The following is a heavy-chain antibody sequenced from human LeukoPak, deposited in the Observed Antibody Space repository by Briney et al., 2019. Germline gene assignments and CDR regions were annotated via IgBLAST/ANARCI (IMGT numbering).Heavy chain of an antibody. CDR1: GGSVSGFY. J-gene: IGHJ4*02. CDR3: AREFDC. CDR2: IYYSGST. Sequence: SETLSLTCGVYGGSVSGFYWSWIRQPPGKGLEWIGYIYYSGSTNYNPSLKSRVTISVDTSKNQFSLKLNSVTAADTAVYYCAREFDCWGQGTLVTVSS. V-gene: IGHV4-59*02.